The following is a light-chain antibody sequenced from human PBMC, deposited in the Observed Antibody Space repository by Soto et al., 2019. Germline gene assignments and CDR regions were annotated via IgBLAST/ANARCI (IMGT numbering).Light chain of an antibody. J-gene: IGLJ1*01. CDR3: SSYTSSSTNYV. Sequence: QSALTQPASVSGSPGQSITISCTGTSNDVGGYNYVSWYQQHPGKAPKLVIYEVSHRPSGISDRFSGSKSGNTASLTISGLQVEDEADYYCSSYTSSSTNYVFGTGTKVTVL. V-gene: IGLV2-14*01. CDR2: EVS. CDR1: SNDVGGYNY.